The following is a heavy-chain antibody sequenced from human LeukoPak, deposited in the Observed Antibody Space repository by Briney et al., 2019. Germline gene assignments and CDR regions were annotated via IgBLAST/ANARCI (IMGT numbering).Heavy chain of an antibody. V-gene: IGHV4-4*07. D-gene: IGHD3-16*02. CDR1: GGSISSYY. Sequence: SETLSLTCTVSGGSISSYYWSWIRQPAGKGLEWIGRIYTSGSTNYNPSLKSRVTMPVDTSKNQSSLKLSSVTAADTAVYYCARVSIEPGAFDIWGQGTMVTVSS. CDR3: ARVSIEPGAFDI. J-gene: IGHJ3*02. CDR2: IYTSGST.